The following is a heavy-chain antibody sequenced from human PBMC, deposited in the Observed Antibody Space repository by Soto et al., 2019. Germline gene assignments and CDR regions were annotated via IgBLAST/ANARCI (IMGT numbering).Heavy chain of an antibody. CDR3: ATESGYSGSYYPIYYYGMDV. CDR1: GYTLTELS. J-gene: IGHJ6*02. CDR2: FDPEDGET. D-gene: IGHD1-26*01. Sequence: ASVKVSCKVSGYTLTELSMHWVRQAPGKGLEWMGGFDPEDGETIYAQKFQGRVTMTEDTSTDTAYMELSSLRSEDTAVYYCATESGYSGSYYPIYYYGMDVWGQGTTVTVSS. V-gene: IGHV1-24*01.